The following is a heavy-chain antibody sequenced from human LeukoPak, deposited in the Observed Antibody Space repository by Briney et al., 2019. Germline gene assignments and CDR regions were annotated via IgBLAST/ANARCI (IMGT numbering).Heavy chain of an antibody. V-gene: IGHV1-69*13. CDR3: ARGYGYNYYYYYYYGMDV. J-gene: IGHJ6*02. D-gene: IGHD5-24*01. CDR2: IIPIFGTA. CDR1: GYTFTDYY. Sequence: SSVTVSCKASGYTFTDYYIHWVRQATGQELEWMGGIIPIFGTANYAQKFQVRVTITADESTSTAYMALSSMRSEDTAVYYCARGYGYNYYYYYYYGMDVWGQGTTVTVSS.